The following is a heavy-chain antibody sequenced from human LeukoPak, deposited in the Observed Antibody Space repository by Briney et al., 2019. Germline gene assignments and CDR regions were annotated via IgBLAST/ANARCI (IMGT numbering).Heavy chain of an antibody. J-gene: IGHJ5*02. CDR3: ARGGTTVAGTFWFDP. V-gene: IGHV4-34*01. CDR2: INHSGST. CDR1: GGSFSGYY. Sequence: SETLSLTCAAYGGSFSGYYWSWIRQPPGKGLEWIGEINHSGSTNYNPSLKSRVTISVDKSKNQFSLKLSSVTAADTAMYYCARGGTTVAGTFWFDPWGQGTLVTVSS. D-gene: IGHD6-19*01.